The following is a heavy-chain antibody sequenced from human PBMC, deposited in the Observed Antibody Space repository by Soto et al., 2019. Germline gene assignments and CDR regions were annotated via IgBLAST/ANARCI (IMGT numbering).Heavy chain of an antibody. CDR2: IWYDGSNK. Sequence: SGGSLRLSCAASGSTFSSYGMHWVRQAPGKGLEWVAVIWYDGSNKYYADSVKGRFTISRDNSKNTLYLQMNSLRAEDTAVYYCARDGSAGYSSGWFDYWGQGTLVTVSS. CDR3: ARDGSAGYSSGWFDY. V-gene: IGHV3-33*08. J-gene: IGHJ4*02. CDR1: GSTFSSYG. D-gene: IGHD6-19*01.